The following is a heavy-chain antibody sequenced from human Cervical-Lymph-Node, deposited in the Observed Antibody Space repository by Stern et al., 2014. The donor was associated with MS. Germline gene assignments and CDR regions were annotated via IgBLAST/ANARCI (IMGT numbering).Heavy chain of an antibody. Sequence: EVQLVESGGGLVKPGRSLRLSCTTSGFTFGDYDLSWIRQAPGKGLEWVCFIRAKPYAGTTEYAASVKGRFTISRDNSGGIAYLQMNSLKMEDTAVYFCSRVRQSGSYYYHFGMDVWGQGTTVIVSS. V-gene: IGHV3-49*05. D-gene: IGHD1-26*01. CDR3: SRVRQSGSYYYHFGMDV. CDR1: GFTFGDYD. CDR2: IRAKPYAGTT. J-gene: IGHJ6*02.